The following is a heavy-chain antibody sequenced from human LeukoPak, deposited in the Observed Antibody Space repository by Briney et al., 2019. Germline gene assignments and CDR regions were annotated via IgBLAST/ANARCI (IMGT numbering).Heavy chain of an antibody. V-gene: IGHV4-38-2*02. CDR3: AREAGGYSYGYMGYYYYMDV. J-gene: IGHJ6*03. CDR2: IYHSGRT. D-gene: IGHD5-18*01. CDR1: GYSISSGYY. Sequence: SETLSLTCTVSGYSISSGYYWGWIRQPPGKGLEWIGSIYHSGRTFYNPSLKSRVTISVDTSKNQFSLKLTSVTAADTAVYYCAREAGGYSYGYMGYYYYMDVWGQGTLVTVSS.